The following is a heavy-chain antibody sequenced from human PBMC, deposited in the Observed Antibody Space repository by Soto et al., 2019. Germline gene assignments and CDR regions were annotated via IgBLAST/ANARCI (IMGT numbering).Heavy chain of an antibody. D-gene: IGHD2-2*01. CDR2: ISYDGSNK. V-gene: IGHV3-30*18. CDR1: GFTFSSYG. CDR3: AKVIVVVPAAYSYYYGMDV. Sequence: GGSLRLSCAASGFTFSSYGMHWVRQAPGKGLEWVAVISYDGSNKYYADSVKGRFTISRDNSKNTLYLQMNSLRAEDTAVYYCAKVIVVVPAAYSYYYGMDVWGQGTTVTVSS. J-gene: IGHJ6*02.